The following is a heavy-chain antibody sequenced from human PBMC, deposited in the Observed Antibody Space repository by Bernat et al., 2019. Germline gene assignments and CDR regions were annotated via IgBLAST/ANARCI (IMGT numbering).Heavy chain of an antibody. CDR2: ISYDGSNK. J-gene: IGHJ4*02. Sequence: QVQLVESGGGVVQPGRSLRLSCAASGFTFSSYGMHWVRQAPGKGLEWVAVISYDGSNKYYADSVKGRFTISRDNSKNTLYLQMNSLRAEDTAVYYCAVTYYDFWSGYSTFDYWGQGTLVTVSS. CDR3: AVTYYDFWSGYSTFDY. CDR1: GFTFSSYG. D-gene: IGHD3-3*01. V-gene: IGHV3-30*03.